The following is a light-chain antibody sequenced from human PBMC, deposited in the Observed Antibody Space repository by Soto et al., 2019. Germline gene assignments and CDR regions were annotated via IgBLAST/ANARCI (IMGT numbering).Light chain of an antibody. V-gene: IGKV2-28*01. Sequence: DIVMTQSPLSLPVTPGEPASISCRSSQSLLHSNGYNYLDWYLQKPGHSPQLLIYLGSLRASGVPDRFSGSGSGTDFTLKISRVEAEDVGIYHCMQSLQTSHTFGQGTKLEIK. CDR3: MQSLQTSHT. CDR2: LGS. J-gene: IGKJ2*01. CDR1: QSLLHSNGYNY.